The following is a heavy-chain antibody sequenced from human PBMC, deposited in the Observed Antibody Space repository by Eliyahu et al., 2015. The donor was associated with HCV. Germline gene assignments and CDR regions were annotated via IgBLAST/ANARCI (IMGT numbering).Heavy chain of an antibody. Sequence: SSVKVSCKASGGTFSRYDISWLRQAPGQGVEWMGGIIPIFGTANYAQKFQGQGHITPGRTPSTVYMDLSSLRSEDTAVYYCARGGEEHQLQSRPFDYWGQGTLVTVSS. V-gene: IGHV1-69*01. J-gene: IGHJ4*02. CDR3: ARGGEEHQLQSRPFDY. CDR1: GGTFSRYD. D-gene: IGHD2-2*01. CDR2: IIPIFGTA.